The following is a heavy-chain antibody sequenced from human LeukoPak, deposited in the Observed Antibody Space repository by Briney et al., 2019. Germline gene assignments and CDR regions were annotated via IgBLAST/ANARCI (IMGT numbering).Heavy chain of an antibody. V-gene: IGHV4-34*01. CDR2: INHSGST. CDR1: GGSFSGYY. J-gene: IGHJ2*01. Sequence: SETLSLTCAVYGGSFSGYYWSWIRQPPGKGLEWIGEINHSGSTNYNPSLKSRVTISVDTSKSQFSLKLSSVTAADTAVYYCARGPRTLENWYFDLWGRGTLVTVSS. CDR3: ARGPRTLENWYFDL. D-gene: IGHD3-3*01.